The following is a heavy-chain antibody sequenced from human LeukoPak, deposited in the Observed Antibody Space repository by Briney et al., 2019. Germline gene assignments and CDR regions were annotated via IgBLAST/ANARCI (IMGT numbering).Heavy chain of an antibody. V-gene: IGHV4-34*01. Sequence: PSETLSLTCAVYGGSFSGYCWSWIRQPPGKGLEWIGEINHSGSTNYNPSLKSRVTISVDTSKNQFSLKLSSVTAADTAVYYCARFPRYCSSTSCYTISEAYFDYWGQGTLVTVSS. D-gene: IGHD2-2*02. J-gene: IGHJ4*02. CDR2: INHSGST. CDR1: GGSFSGYC. CDR3: ARFPRYCSSTSCYTISEAYFDY.